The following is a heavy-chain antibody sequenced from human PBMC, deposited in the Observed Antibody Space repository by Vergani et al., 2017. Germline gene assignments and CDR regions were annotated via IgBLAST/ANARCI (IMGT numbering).Heavy chain of an antibody. CDR2: IIPIFGTA. J-gene: IGHJ3*02. CDR1: GGTFSSYA. Sequence: QVQLVQSGAEVKKPGSSVKVSCKASGGTFSSYAISWVRQAPGQGLEWMGGIIPIFGTANYAQKFQGRVTITADESTSTAYMELSSLRSEDTAVYYCARGYEECSGGSCYSGLFEIWGQGTMVTVSS. CDR3: ARGYEECSGGSCYSGLFEI. V-gene: IGHV1-69*01. D-gene: IGHD2-15*01.